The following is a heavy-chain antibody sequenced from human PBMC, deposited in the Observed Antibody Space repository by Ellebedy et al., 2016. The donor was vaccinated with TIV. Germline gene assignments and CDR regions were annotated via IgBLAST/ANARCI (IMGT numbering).Heavy chain of an antibody. CDR2: VNPNSGDT. CDR1: GYTFTKYN. J-gene: IGHJ3*02. Sequence: AASVKVSCKASGYTFTKYNINWVRQSTGQGLEWMGWVNPNSGDTDYAQKFRDRVTMTRDTSTNTAYLELSSLRSEDTAVYYCAREDAFDNWGQGTMVTVSS. CDR3: AREDAFDN. V-gene: IGHV1-8*01.